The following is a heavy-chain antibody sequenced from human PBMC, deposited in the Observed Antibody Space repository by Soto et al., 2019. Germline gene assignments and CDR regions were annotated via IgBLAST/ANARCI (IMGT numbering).Heavy chain of an antibody. D-gene: IGHD6-13*01. CDR3: ARVPPPAADYYYGMDV. CDR2: IIPIFGTA. V-gene: IGHV1-69*01. CDR1: GGTFSSYA. Sequence: QVQLVQSGAEVKKPGSSVKVSCTASGGTFSSYAISWVRQAPGQGLEWMGGIIPIFGTANYAQKFQGIVTITADESTSTAYMELSSLRSEDTAVYYCARVPPPAADYYYGMDVWGQGTTVTVSS. J-gene: IGHJ6*02.